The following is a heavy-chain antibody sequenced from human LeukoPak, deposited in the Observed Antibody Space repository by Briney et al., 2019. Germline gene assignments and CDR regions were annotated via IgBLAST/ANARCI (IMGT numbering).Heavy chain of an antibody. V-gene: IGHV4-34*01. Sequence: PSETLSLTCAVYGGSFSGYYWSWIRQPPGKGLEWIGEINHSGSTNYNPSLKSRVTISVDTSENQFSLKLSSVTAADTAVYYCARVKYYDFWSGYSYWFDPWGQGTLVTVSS. D-gene: IGHD3-3*01. CDR2: INHSGST. CDR3: ARVKYYDFWSGYSYWFDP. J-gene: IGHJ5*02. CDR1: GGSFSGYY.